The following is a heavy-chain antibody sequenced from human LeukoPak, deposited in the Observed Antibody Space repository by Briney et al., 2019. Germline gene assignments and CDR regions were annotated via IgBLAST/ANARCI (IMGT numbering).Heavy chain of an antibody. CDR3: ARVFSSGWPRYYYYYMDV. D-gene: IGHD6-19*01. CDR2: ISSSGSTI. J-gene: IGHJ6*03. Sequence: GGSLRLSCAASGFTFSDYYMSWIRQAPGKGLEWVSYISSSGSTIYYADSVKGRFTISGDNAKNSLYLQMNSLRAEDTAVYYCARVFSSGWPRYYYYYMDVWGKGTTVTVSS. CDR1: GFTFSDYY. V-gene: IGHV3-11*04.